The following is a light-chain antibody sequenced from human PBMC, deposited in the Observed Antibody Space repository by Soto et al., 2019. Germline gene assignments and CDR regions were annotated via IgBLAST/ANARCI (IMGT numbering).Light chain of an antibody. CDR1: QSISGSY. Sequence: EIVLTQSPGTLCLSPGERAPLSCRASQSISGSYLGWFQQKPGQAPRLLIYVASSRATGIPDMFSGSATGTDVTLSISRLETEDFALYYCQQYGYSPKNFGQGTRLEIK. V-gene: IGKV3-20*01. CDR2: VAS. CDR3: QQYGYSPKN. J-gene: IGKJ5*01.